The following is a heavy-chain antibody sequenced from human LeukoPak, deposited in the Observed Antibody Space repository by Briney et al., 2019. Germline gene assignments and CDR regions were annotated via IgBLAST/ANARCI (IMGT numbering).Heavy chain of an antibody. D-gene: IGHD1-26*01. J-gene: IGHJ4*02. V-gene: IGHV3-21*01. CDR1: RFTFSSYS. CDR2: ISSSSSYI. CDR3: ARDLLGWELHYFDY. Sequence: PGGSLRLSCAASRFTFSSYSMNWVRQAPGKGLEWVSSISSSSSYIYYADSVKGRFSISRDNAKKSLYLQMNSLRAEDTAVYYCARDLLGWELHYFDYWGQGTLVTVSS.